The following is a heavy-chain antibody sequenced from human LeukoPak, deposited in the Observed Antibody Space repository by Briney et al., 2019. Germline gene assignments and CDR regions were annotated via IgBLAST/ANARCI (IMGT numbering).Heavy chain of an antibody. V-gene: IGHV3-23*01. J-gene: IGHJ4*02. CDR1: AFTLSTYA. CDR2: ISGSGGST. D-gene: IGHD6-19*01. Sequence: GGSLRLSCAASAFTLSTYAMSWVRQAPGRGLEWVSAISGSGGSTYYADSVKGRFTISRDNSKNTLYLQMNSLRAEDTALYYCAKMLIYGSVQRGRYFDYWGQGTLVTVSS. CDR3: AKMLIYGSVQRGRYFDY.